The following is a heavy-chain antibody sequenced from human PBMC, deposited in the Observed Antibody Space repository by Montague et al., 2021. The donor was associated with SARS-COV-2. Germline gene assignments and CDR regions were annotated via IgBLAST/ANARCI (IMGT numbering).Heavy chain of an antibody. CDR3: ARGYDFWSGGYYYYYGMDV. D-gene: IGHD3-3*01. Sequence: SLILSCGASGFDFFNFDMAWVRQAPVRGLEWISDISSSGATILYXDSLKGRFTISRDNIQKSLYLQMNSLRAEDTAVYYCARGYDFWSGGYYYYYGMDVWGQGTTVTVSS. V-gene: IGHV3-48*03. CDR2: ISSSGATI. J-gene: IGHJ6*02. CDR1: GFDFFNFD.